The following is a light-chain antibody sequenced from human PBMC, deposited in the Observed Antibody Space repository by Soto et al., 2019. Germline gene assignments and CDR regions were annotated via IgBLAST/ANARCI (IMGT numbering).Light chain of an antibody. CDR3: SSYTSSFKLAV. Sequence: QSVLTQPSSVSGSPGQSITIFCTGASSDFGGHNYVSWYQQHPGSAPKLMIYDVSSRPSGVSNRFSGSKSGNTASLTISGLQAEDEADYYCSSYTSSFKLAVFGSGTKVTVL. J-gene: IGLJ1*01. CDR1: SSDFGGHNY. V-gene: IGLV2-14*03. CDR2: DVS.